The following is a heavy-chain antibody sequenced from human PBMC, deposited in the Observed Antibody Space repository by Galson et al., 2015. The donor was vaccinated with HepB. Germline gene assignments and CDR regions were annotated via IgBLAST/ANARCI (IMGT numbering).Heavy chain of an antibody. D-gene: IGHD3-10*01. V-gene: IGHV4/OR15-8*02. J-gene: IGHJ4*02. CDR1: GASINTNIW. CDR2: IYHNGNT. CDR3: ALRHLWSPNNFDY. Sequence: TLSLTCVVSGASINTNIWWSWVRQAPGKGLEWIGEIYHNGNTIYNLSLQSRVTISVDKSKNQFSLNLNSVTAADTAVYYCALRHLWSPNNFDYWGQGTLVIVSS.